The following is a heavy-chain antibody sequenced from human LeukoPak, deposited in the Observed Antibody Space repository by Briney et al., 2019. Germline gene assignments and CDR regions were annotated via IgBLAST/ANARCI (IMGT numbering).Heavy chain of an antibody. Sequence: SETLSLTCTVSGGSIASNYWSWIRQPPGEGLEWVGSFFSNGKTYYNPSLNNRLIISGDTSKNQFSLTLMSVTAADTAVYYCARDGVAGTFDYWGQGTLVTVSS. D-gene: IGHD6-19*01. CDR1: GGSIASNY. CDR2: FFSNGKT. J-gene: IGHJ4*02. V-gene: IGHV4-59*01. CDR3: ARDGVAGTFDY.